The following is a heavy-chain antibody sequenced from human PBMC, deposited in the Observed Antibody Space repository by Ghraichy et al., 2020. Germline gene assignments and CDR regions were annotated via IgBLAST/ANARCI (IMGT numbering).Heavy chain of an antibody. Sequence: SETLSLTCAVSGGSISSSNWWSWVRQPPGKGLEWIGEIYHSGSTNYNPSLKSRVTISVDKSKNQFSLKLSSVTAADTAVYYCARRITMIVVANNWFDPWGQGTLVTVSS. J-gene: IGHJ5*02. CDR3: ARRITMIVVANNWFDP. D-gene: IGHD3-22*01. CDR2: IYHSGST. CDR1: GGSISSSNW. V-gene: IGHV4-4*02.